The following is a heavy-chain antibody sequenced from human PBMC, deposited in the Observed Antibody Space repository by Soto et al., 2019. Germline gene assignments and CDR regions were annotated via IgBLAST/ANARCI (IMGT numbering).Heavy chain of an antibody. CDR2: ISYDGSNR. Sequence: QVQLVESGGGVVQPGRSLRLSCAGSGFTFSSYGMHWVRQAPGKGLEWVAVISYDGSNRYYPDSVNGRFTISRDNSKNTLYLQMNSLRPEDTAVYYCTTGGRLQLIGDYWGQGTLVTVSS. V-gene: IGHV3-30*03. J-gene: IGHJ4*02. D-gene: IGHD4-4*01. CDR1: GFTFSSYG. CDR3: TTGGRLQLIGDY.